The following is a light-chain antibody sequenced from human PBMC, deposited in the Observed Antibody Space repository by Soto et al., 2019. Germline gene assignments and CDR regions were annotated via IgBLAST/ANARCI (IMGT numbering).Light chain of an antibody. V-gene: IGLV2-14*01. Sequence: QSALTQPASVSGSPGQSITMSCTGASSDIGGYNYVSWYRQHPGEAPKLMIYEVTNRPSGVSNRFSGSKSGNTASLTISGLQAEDEADYYCSSYTSSSTLVVFGGGTKLTVL. J-gene: IGLJ2*01. CDR3: SSYTSSSTLVV. CDR2: EVT. CDR1: SSDIGGYNY.